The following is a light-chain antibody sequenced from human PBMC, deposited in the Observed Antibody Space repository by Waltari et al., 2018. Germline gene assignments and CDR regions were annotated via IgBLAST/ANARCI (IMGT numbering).Light chain of an antibody. J-gene: IGKJ2*01. V-gene: IGKV1-5*01. CDR3: QQYNDLYS. CDR1: RSVGGW. Sequence: DIQITQAPSALSASVGDTVTINCRTSRSVGGWMAWFQQKPDKAPRLLIYEASSLADGVPSRFSGSGSATEFTLTISGLQPDDFATYYCQQYNDLYSFGRGNKLEI. CDR2: EAS.